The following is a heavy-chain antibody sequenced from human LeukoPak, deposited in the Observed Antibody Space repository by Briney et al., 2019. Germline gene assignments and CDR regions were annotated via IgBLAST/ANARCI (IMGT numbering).Heavy chain of an antibody. CDR2: IYTSGST. CDR1: GGSISSGSYY. Sequence: SETLSLTCTVSGGSISSGSYYWSWIRQPAGKGLEWIGRIYTSGSTNYNPSLKSRFTISVYTSKNQFSLKLSSVTATDTAVYYCARAGSSSPYFDYWGQGTLVTVSS. J-gene: IGHJ4*02. D-gene: IGHD2-2*01. CDR3: ARAGSSSPYFDY. V-gene: IGHV4-61*02.